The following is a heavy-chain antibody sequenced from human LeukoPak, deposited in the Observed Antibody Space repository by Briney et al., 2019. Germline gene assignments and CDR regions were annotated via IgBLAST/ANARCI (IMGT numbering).Heavy chain of an antibody. D-gene: IGHD3-10*01. Sequence: GGSLRLSCAASGFTFSSYAMSWVRQAPGKGLEWVSAIRGGGGSTYYADSVKGRFTISRDNSKNTLYLKMNSLSAEDTAVYYCAKSGLLWFRELWGALSFDSWGQGTLVTVSS. CDR2: IRGGGGST. CDR3: AKSGLLWFRELWGALSFDS. CDR1: GFTFSSYA. J-gene: IGHJ4*02. V-gene: IGHV3-23*01.